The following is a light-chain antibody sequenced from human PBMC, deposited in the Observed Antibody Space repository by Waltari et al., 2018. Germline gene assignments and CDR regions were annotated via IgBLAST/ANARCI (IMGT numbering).Light chain of an antibody. CDR3: QQSYSTPLT. CDR2: AAS. Sequence: DIQMTQSPSSLSASVGDRITHTCRARQSISSYLNWYQQKPGKAPKLLIYAASSLQSGVPSRFSGSGSGTDFTLTISSLQPEDFATYYCQQSYSTPLTFGGGTKVEIK. V-gene: IGKV1-39*01. CDR1: QSISSY. J-gene: IGKJ4*01.